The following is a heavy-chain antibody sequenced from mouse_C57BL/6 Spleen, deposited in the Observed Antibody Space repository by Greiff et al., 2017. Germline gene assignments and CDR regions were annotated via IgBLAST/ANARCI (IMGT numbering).Heavy chain of an antibody. D-gene: IGHD2-2*01. Sequence: QVQLQQPGAELVRPGSSVKLSCMASGYTFTSYWMDWVKQRPGQGLEWIGNIYPSDSETHYNQKFKDKATLTVDKSSSTAYMQLSSLTSEDSAVYYCAPMVTTGFAYWGQGTLVTVSA. CDR2: IYPSDSET. CDR3: APMVTTGFAY. V-gene: IGHV1-61*01. J-gene: IGHJ3*01. CDR1: GYTFTSYW.